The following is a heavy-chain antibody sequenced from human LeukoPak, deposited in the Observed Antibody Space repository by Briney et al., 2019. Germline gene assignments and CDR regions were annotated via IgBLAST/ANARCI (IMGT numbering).Heavy chain of an antibody. J-gene: IGHJ5*02. CDR3: ARGSRIAATISRFDP. CDR1: GGSFSGYY. D-gene: IGHD6-13*01. Sequence: SETLSLTCVVYGGSFSGYYWSWIRQPPGKGLEWIGEINHSGSTNYNPSLKSRVTISVDTSKNQFSLKLSSVTAADTAVYYCARGSRIAATISRFDPWGQGTLVTVSS. V-gene: IGHV4-34*01. CDR2: INHSGST.